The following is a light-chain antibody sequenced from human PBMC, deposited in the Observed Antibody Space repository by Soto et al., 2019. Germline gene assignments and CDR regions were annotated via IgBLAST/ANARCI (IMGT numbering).Light chain of an antibody. CDR1: QSVGRN. CDR2: GAS. J-gene: IGKJ1*01. CDR3: QQYNNWPRT. Sequence: EIVMTQSPATLSVSPGERAKLSCRASQSVGRNLAWYQQKPGQAPRLLIYGASPRATGIPARFSGSGSGTEFILTISSLQSEDFAVYYCQQYNNWPRTCGQGTKV. V-gene: IGKV3-15*01.